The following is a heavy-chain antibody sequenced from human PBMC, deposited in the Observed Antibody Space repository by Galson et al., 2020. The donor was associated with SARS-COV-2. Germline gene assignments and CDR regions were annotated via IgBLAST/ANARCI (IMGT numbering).Heavy chain of an antibody. CDR2: ISYSGST. CDR3: ARDPAPLYGDNYYYGMDV. Sequence: ETSETLSLTCSVSAAPMSSYYWSWLRQPPGKGLEWIGYISYSGSTSYNPSLRSRVTISVDLSKNQLSLKVTSVTAADTAVYYCARDPAPLYGDNYYYGMDVWGRGTTVTVSS. J-gene: IGHJ6*02. V-gene: IGHV4-59*01. D-gene: IGHD4-17*01. CDR1: AAPMSSYY.